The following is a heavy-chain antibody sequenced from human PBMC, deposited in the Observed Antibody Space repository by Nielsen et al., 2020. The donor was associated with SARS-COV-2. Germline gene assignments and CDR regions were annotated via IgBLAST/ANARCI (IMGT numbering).Heavy chain of an antibody. J-gene: IGHJ6*02. CDR3: AGEWIQLWPTSYYYYGMDV. V-gene: IGHV4-59*01. Sequence: SETLSLTCTVSGGSISSYYWSWIRQPPGKGLEWIGYIYYSGSTNYNPSLKSRVTISVDTSKNQFSLKLSSVTAADTAVYYCAGEWIQLWPTSYYYYGMDVWGQGTTVTVSS. D-gene: IGHD5-18*01. CDR2: IYYSGST. CDR1: GGSISSYY.